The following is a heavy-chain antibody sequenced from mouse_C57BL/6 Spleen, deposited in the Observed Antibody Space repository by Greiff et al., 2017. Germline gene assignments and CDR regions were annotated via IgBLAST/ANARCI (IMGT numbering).Heavy chain of an antibody. CDR2: IYPGDGDT. CDR1: GYAFSSSW. CDR3: AREGLRNFDV. V-gene: IGHV1-82*01. Sequence: QVQLQQSGPELVKPGASVKISCKASGYAFSSSWMNWVKQRPGKGLEWIGRIYPGDGDTNYNGKFKGKATLTADKSSSTAYMQLSSLTSEDSAVYFCAREGLRNFDVWGTGTTVTVSS. J-gene: IGHJ1*03.